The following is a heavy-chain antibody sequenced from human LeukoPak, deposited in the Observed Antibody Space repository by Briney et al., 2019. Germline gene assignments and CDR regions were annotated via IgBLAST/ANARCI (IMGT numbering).Heavy chain of an antibody. Sequence: SVKVSCKASGGTFSSYAISWVRPAPGQGLEWMGGIIPIFGTANYAQKFQGRVTITADESTSTAYMELSSLRSEDTAVYYCARGALNYGDYVLPNWFDPWGQGTLVTVSS. CDR1: GGTFSSYA. D-gene: IGHD4-17*01. V-gene: IGHV1-69*01. CDR2: IIPIFGTA. CDR3: ARGALNYGDYVLPNWFDP. J-gene: IGHJ5*02.